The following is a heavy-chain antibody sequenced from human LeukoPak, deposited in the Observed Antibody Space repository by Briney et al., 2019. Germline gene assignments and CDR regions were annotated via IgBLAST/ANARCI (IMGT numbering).Heavy chain of an antibody. Sequence: GGSLRLSCAASGFTFSTYWMTWVRQAPGKGLEWVANIKQDGSEKYFVDSVKGRFTISRDNANNSLYLQMNSLRAEDTAVYFCARESGYDYRNDAFDIWGQGTMVTVSS. V-gene: IGHV3-7*01. D-gene: IGHD5-12*01. CDR2: IKQDGSEK. CDR1: GFTFSTYW. J-gene: IGHJ3*02. CDR3: ARESGYDYRNDAFDI.